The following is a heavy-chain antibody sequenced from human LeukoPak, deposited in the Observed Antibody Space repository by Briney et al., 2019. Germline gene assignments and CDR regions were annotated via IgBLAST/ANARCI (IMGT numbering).Heavy chain of an antibody. CDR2: IYYSGST. Sequence: SETLPLTCTVSGGSISSYYWSWIRQPPGKGLEWIGYIYYSGSTNYNPSLKSRVTISVDTSKNQFSLKLSSVTAADTAVYYCARETYYYDSSGYYRWFDPWGQGTLVTVSS. CDR1: GGSISSYY. CDR3: ARETYYYDSSGYYRWFDP. J-gene: IGHJ5*02. V-gene: IGHV4-59*01. D-gene: IGHD3-22*01.